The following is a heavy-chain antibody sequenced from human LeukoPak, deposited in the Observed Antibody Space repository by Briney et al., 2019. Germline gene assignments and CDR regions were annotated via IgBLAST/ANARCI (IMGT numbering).Heavy chain of an antibody. D-gene: IGHD2-2*01. J-gene: IGHJ4*02. Sequence: GGSLRLSCAASGFTFSNYAMSWVRQAPGKGLEWVSAISGSGAGTYYADSVKGRFTISRDNSKNTLYLQMNSLRVEDTAVYYCAKNPGQHCSSASCYVDYWGQGTLVTVSS. V-gene: IGHV3-23*01. CDR3: AKNPGQHCSSASCYVDY. CDR2: ISGSGAGT. CDR1: GFTFSNYA.